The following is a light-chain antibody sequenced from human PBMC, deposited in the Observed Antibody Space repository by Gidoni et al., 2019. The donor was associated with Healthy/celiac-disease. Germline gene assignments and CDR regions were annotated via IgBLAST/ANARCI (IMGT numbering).Light chain of an antibody. J-gene: IGLJ3*02. V-gene: IGLV2-11*01. CDR3: CSYAGSYTWV. CDR2: DVS. Sequence: QSALTQPRSVSRSPGPSVTIPCTGTSSDVGGYNYVSWYQQHPGKAPKLMIYDVSKRPSGVPDRFSGSKSGNTASLTISGLQAEDEADYYCCSYAGSYTWVFGGGTKLTVL. CDR1: SSDVGGYNY.